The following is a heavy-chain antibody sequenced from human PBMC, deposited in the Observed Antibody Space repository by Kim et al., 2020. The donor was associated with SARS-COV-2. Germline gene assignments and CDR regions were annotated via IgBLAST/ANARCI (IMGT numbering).Heavy chain of an antibody. V-gene: IGHV3-43*01. Sequence: ADSGKGRFTISRDNSKNSQYLQMNSLRTEDTALYYCAKDILRGRDDAFDIRGQGTMVTVSS. J-gene: IGHJ3*02. CDR3: AKDILRGRDDAFDI.